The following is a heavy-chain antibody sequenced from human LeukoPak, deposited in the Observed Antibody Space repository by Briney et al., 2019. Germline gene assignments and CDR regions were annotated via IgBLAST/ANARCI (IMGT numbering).Heavy chain of an antibody. CDR2: MLGSGGGT. CDR1: GFTFSTYV. D-gene: IGHD3-10*01. CDR3: PTTPGAYYYYHMDV. J-gene: IGHJ6*02. V-gene: IGHV3-23*01. Sequence: QPGGSLRLSCAASGFTFSTYVMTWVRQAPGKGLEWVSAMLGSGGGTYYADSVKGRFTIFRDNSKNTLYLQMNSLRAEDTAVYYCPTTPGAYYYYHMDVWGQGTTVTVSS.